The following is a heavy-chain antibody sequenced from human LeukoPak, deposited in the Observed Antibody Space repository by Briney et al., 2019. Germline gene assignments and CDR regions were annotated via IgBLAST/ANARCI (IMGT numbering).Heavy chain of an antibody. CDR1: GYTLTELS. J-gene: IGHJ4*02. V-gene: IGHV1-24*01. Sequence: ASVKVSCKVSGYTLTELSMHWVRQAPGKGLEWMGGFDPEDGETIYAQKFQGRVTMTEGTSTDTAYMELSSLRSEDTAVYYCARGRVGYSSSPHVHYFDYWGQGTLVTVSS. CDR2: FDPEDGET. CDR3: ARGRVGYSSSPHVHYFDY. D-gene: IGHD6-13*01.